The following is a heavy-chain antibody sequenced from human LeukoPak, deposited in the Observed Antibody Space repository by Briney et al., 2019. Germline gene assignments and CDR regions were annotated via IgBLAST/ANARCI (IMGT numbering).Heavy chain of an antibody. J-gene: IGHJ6*03. Sequence: PGGSLRLSCAASGFNFSNYGIHWVRQAPGKGLEWVTFIQYDGTKKYYADSVKGRCTISRDNSKNTLYLQMNSLRPEDTALYYCAKNILTMTMYYMDVWGKGTTVTVSS. CDR3: AKNILTMTMYYMDV. CDR2: IQYDGTKK. V-gene: IGHV3-30*02. D-gene: IGHD4/OR15-4a*01. CDR1: GFNFSNYG.